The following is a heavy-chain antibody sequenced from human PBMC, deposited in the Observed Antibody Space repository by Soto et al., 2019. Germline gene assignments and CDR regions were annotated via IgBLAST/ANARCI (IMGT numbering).Heavy chain of an antibody. D-gene: IGHD3-10*01. V-gene: IGHV1-58*01. CDR1: GFTFTSSA. Sequence: SVKVSCKASGFTFTSSAVQWVRQARGQRLEWIGWIVVGSGNTNYAQKFQERVTITRDMSTSTAYMELSSLRSEDTAVYYCAAKLCFGELRTTIADDYWGQGTLVTVSS. J-gene: IGHJ4*02. CDR2: IVVGSGNT. CDR3: AAKLCFGELRTTIADDY.